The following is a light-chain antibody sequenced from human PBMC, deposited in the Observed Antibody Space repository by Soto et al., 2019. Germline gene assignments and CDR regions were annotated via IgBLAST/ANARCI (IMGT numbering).Light chain of an antibody. CDR1: QSISSSY. Sequence: EIVLTQSPGTLSLSPGERATLSCRASQSISSSYLAWYQQKPGQAPRLLVYGASSRATGIPDRFSGSGSGTEFTLTISRLEPEDFAVDYCQQYGSSQFTFGPGTKVDIK. V-gene: IGKV3-20*01. J-gene: IGKJ3*01. CDR3: QQYGSSQFT. CDR2: GAS.